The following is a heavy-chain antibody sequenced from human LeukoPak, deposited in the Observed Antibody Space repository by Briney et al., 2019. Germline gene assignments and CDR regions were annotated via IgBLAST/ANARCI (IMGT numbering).Heavy chain of an antibody. CDR3: ARASIVVVPAASSRGIYYYYGMDV. D-gene: IGHD2-2*01. V-gene: IGHV3-21*01. Sequence: GGSLRLSCAASGFTFSSYSMNWVRQAPGKGLEWVSSISSSSSYIYYADSVKGRFTISRDNAKNSLYLQMNSLRAEDTAVYYCARASIVVVPAASSRGIYYYYGMDVWGQGTTVTVS. CDR2: ISSSSSYI. J-gene: IGHJ6*02. CDR1: GFTFSSYS.